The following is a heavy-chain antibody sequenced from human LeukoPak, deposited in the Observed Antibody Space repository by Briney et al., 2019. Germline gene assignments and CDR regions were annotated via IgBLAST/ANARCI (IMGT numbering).Heavy chain of an antibody. CDR2: VDPEDGET. J-gene: IGHJ5*02. Sequence: ASVKVSCKVSGYTLTELSMHWVRQAPAKGLEWMGGVDPEDGETIYAQKFQGRVPMHEEPSTDTAYMEMSRLRSEDTAVYYCATAGCTNGVCYTPWFDPWGQGTLVTVSS. CDR3: ATAGCTNGVCYTPWFDP. V-gene: IGHV1-24*01. D-gene: IGHD2-8*01. CDR1: GYTLTELS.